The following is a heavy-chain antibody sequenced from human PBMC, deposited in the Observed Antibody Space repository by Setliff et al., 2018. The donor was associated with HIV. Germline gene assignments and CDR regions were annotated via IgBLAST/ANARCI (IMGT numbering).Heavy chain of an antibody. Sequence: SETLSLTCTVSGDSVSSRSYYWSWIRQPPGKGLEWIGSIYHSGSTYYNPSLKSRVTISVDTSKNQFSLKLSSVTAADTAVYYCARAAAGNTGPFDLWGQGSPVTVSS. CDR1: GDSVSSRSYY. V-gene: IGHV4-39*07. CDR2: IYHSGST. CDR3: ARAAAGNTGPFDL. D-gene: IGHD4-17*01. J-gene: IGHJ4*02.